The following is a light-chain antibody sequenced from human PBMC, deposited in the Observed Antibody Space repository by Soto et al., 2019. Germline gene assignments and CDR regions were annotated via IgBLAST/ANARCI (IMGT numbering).Light chain of an antibody. Sequence: DILLTQSPSTLSLSPGERATLSCRASQSVSIYLAWYQQKHGQAPRLLIYDASKRATGIPARFSGSGSGTDFTLTISSLEPEDFELYYCQQRDNWPQSFGQGTKVDIK. J-gene: IGKJ1*01. CDR1: QSVSIY. V-gene: IGKV3-11*01. CDR3: QQRDNWPQS. CDR2: DAS.